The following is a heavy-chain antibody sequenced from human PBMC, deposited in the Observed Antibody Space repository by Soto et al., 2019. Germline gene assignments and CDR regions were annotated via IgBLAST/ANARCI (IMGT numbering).Heavy chain of an antibody. CDR2: ISSSSYTI. CDR3: ARDPATAPFDY. V-gene: IGHV3-48*01. CDR1: GFTFSSYS. D-gene: IGHD2-21*02. J-gene: IGHJ4*02. Sequence: EVQLVESGGGLVQPGGSLRLSCAASGFTFSSYSMNWVRQAPGKGLEGVSYISSSSYTIYYADSVKGRFTISRDNVKNSLYLQMKSLRAEDTAVYYCARDPATAPFDYWGQGTLVTVSS.